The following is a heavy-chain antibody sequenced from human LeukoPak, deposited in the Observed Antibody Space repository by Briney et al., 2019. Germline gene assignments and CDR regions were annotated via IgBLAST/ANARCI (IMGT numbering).Heavy chain of an antibody. J-gene: IGHJ3*02. V-gene: IGHV3-7*04. CDR3: ARSQAAGFDI. D-gene: IGHD6-25*01. CDR2: MKQDGGET. Sequence: GGSLRLSCAASGFTFSNFWMSWVRQAPGKGLEWVANMKQDGGETYYVDSVRGRFTMSRDNAKNSLYLQMNSLRAEDTAVYYCARSQAAGFDIWGQGTMVIVSS. CDR1: GFTFSNFW.